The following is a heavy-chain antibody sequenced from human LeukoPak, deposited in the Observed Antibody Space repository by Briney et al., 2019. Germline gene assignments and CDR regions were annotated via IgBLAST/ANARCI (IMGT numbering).Heavy chain of an antibody. CDR2: ISGSGGST. CDR3: AKHSGYEINY. J-gene: IGHJ4*02. CDR1: GFTFSSYA. Sequence: AGGSLGLSCAASGFTFSSYAMSWVRQAPGKGLEWVSAISGSGGSTYYADSVKGRFTISRDNSKNTLYLQMNSLRAEDTAVYYCAKHSGYEINYWGQGTLVTVSS. V-gene: IGHV3-23*01. D-gene: IGHD5-12*01.